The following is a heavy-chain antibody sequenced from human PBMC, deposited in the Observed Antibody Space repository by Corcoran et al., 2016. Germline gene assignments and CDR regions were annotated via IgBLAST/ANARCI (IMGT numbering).Heavy chain of an antibody. D-gene: IGHD6-25*01. CDR2: IYPGDSDT. V-gene: IGHV5-51*01. J-gene: IGHJ4*02. Sequence: EVQLVQSGAEVKKPGESLKISCKGSGYSFPDYWIAWVRQMPGKGLELMGIIYPGDSDTRYSPSFQGQVTISVDKSISTAYLQWSSLKASDTAIYYCARRSAADFWGQGTLVTVSS. CDR1: GYSFPDYW. CDR3: ARRSAADF.